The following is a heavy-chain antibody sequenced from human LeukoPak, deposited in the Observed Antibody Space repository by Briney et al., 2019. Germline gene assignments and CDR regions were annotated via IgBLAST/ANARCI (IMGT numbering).Heavy chain of an antibody. CDR2: IYSGGST. CDR3: AKDRTNPVLRYFDWLPTDY. CDR1: GFTVSSNY. D-gene: IGHD3-9*01. V-gene: IGHV3-53*01. Sequence: GGSLRLSCAASGFTVSSNYMSWVRQAPGKGLEWVSVIYSGGSTYYADSVKGRFTISRDNSKNTLYLQMNSLRVEDTAVYYCAKDRTNPVLRYFDWLPTDYWGQGTLVTVSS. J-gene: IGHJ4*02.